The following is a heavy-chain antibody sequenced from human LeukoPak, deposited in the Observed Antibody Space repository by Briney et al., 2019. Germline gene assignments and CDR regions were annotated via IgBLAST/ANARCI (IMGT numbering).Heavy chain of an antibody. V-gene: IGHV3-23*01. CDR2: INSGGDRA. CDR3: AKDSAGVAATDF. CDR1: TFXXXA. Sequence: TFXXXAATWXXXXPGKGLEWVTAINSGGDRAYYADSVKGRFTISRDNSKNTVYLQMDSLRVEDTALYYCAKDSAGVAATDFWGQGTLVTVS. J-gene: IGHJ4*02. D-gene: IGHD6-19*01.